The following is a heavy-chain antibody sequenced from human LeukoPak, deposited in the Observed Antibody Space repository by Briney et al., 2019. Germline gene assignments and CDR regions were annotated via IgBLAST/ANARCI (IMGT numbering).Heavy chain of an antibody. V-gene: IGHV4-31*03. CDR3: ARDLRGYCSSTSCRPFGGFDP. CDR2: IYYSGST. D-gene: IGHD2-2*01. Sequence: PSETLSLTCTVSGGSISSGGYYWSWIRQHPGKGLEWIGYIYYSGSTYYNPSLKSRVTISVDTSKNQFSLKLSSVTAADTAVYYCARDLRGYCSSTSCRPFGGFDPWGQGTLVTVSS. J-gene: IGHJ5*02. CDR1: GGSISSGGYY.